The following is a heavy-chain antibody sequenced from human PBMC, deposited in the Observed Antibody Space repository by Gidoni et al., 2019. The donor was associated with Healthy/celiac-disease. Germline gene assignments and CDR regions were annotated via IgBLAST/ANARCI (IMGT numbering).Heavy chain of an antibody. V-gene: IGHV3-66*02. D-gene: IGHD6-19*01. CDR2: IYSGGST. J-gene: IGHJ4*02. Sequence: EVQRVESGGGLVQPGGSLRRSCAASGLTVSSNYMSWVRQAPGKGLEWVSVIYSGGSTYYADSVKGRFTISRDNSKNTLYLQMNSLRPEDTAVYYCARDLGYSSGWYDYWGQGTLVTVSS. CDR3: ARDLGYSSGWYDY. CDR1: GLTVSSNY.